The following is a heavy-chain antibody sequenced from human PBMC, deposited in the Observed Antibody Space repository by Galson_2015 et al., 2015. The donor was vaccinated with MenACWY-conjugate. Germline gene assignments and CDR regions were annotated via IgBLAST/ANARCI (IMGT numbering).Heavy chain of an antibody. Sequence: SLRLSCAASGFTFSKCVMSWVRQAPGKGLEWVSGISGSGGDIDYADSVKGRFRISRDNSKNTVYLQMNSLRPEDTAVYHCAKGANYYDSSGKRYDAFDIWGQGTMVTVSS. D-gene: IGHD3-22*01. CDR1: GFTFSKCV. CDR2: ISGSGGDI. CDR3: AKGANYYDSSGKRYDAFDI. J-gene: IGHJ3*02. V-gene: IGHV3-23*01.